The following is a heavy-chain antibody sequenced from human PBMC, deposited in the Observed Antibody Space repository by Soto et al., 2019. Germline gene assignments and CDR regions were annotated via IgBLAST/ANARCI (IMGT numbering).Heavy chain of an antibody. CDR3: TRDSIAEPFDY. CDR1: GFTFRSYS. D-gene: IGHD6-13*01. J-gene: IGHJ4*02. V-gene: IGHV3-48*01. CDR2: IGSSSETI. Sequence: PGGSLRLSCAASGFTFRSYSMNWVRQAPGKGLEWISYIGSSSETIYYADSVNGRFTISRDNAQKSLFLQMNSLRAEDTALYYCTRDSIAEPFDYWGQGTLVTVSS.